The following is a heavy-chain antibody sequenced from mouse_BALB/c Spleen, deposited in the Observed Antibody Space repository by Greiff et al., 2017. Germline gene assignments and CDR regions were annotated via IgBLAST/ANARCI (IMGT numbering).Heavy chain of an antibody. V-gene: IGHV7-3*02. CDR2: IRNKANGYTT. J-gene: IGHJ4*01. CDR3: AREVVALYYYAMDY. Sequence: EVKLVESGGGLVQPGGSLRLSCATSGFTFTDYYMSWVRQPPGKALEWLGFIRNKANGYTTEYSASVKGRFTISRDNSQSILYLQMNTLRAEDSATYYCAREVVALYYYAMDYWGQGTSVTVSS. D-gene: IGHD1-1*01. CDR1: GFTFTDYY.